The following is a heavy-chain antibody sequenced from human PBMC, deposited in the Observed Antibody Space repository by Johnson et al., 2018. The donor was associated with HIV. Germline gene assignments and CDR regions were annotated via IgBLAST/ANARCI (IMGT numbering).Heavy chain of an antibody. Sequence: YLVESGGGLVQPGGSLRLSCAASGFIFNTYSMNWVRQAPGKGLAWVSYISSSSAIIYYADSVKGRFTLSRDNAKNSLHLQMNSLRAEDTAVYYCARDQYTPYLKDDALDIWGQGTMVTVSS. CDR1: GFIFNTYS. J-gene: IGHJ3*02. CDR2: ISSSSAII. V-gene: IGHV3-48*01. CDR3: ARDQYTPYLKDDALDI. D-gene: IGHD2-2*02.